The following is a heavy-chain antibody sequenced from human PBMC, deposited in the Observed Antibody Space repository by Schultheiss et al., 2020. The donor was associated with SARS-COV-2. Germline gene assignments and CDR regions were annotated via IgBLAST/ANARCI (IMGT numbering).Heavy chain of an antibody. D-gene: IGHD4-17*01. V-gene: IGHV3-9*01. CDR2: ISWNSDRI. CDR3: AKDTGGDYEYYYYGMDV. CDR1: GFTFDDYA. Sequence: GGSLRLSCAVSGFTFDDYAMHWVRQAPGKGLEWVSGISWNSDRIGYADSVKGRFTISRDNAKNSLYLQMNSLRTEDTAFYYCAKDTGGDYEYYYYGMDVWGQGTTVTVSS. J-gene: IGHJ6*02.